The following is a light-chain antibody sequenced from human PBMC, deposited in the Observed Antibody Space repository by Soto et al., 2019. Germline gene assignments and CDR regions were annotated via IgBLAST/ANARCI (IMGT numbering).Light chain of an antibody. CDR1: SSDVGGYNY. J-gene: IGLJ1*01. CDR2: EVS. Sequence: TEPASVTGSLSQAIAISCTGTSSDVGGYNYVSWYQQHPGKAPKLMIYEVSNRPSGVSNRFSGSKSGNTASLTISGLQAEDEADYYCSSYTSSSPRVFGTGTKVT. CDR3: SSYTSSSPRV. V-gene: IGLV2-14*01.